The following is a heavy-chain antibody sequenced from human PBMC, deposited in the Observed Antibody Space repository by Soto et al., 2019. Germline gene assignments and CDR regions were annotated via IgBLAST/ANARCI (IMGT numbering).Heavy chain of an antibody. J-gene: IGHJ4*02. CDR3: ATFDYGDTLIDY. D-gene: IGHD4-17*01. Sequence: ASVKVSCKASGYTFTGYYMHWVRQAPGQGLEWMGWINPNSGGTNYAQKFQGRVTMTRDTSISTAYMELSRLRSDDTAVYYCATFDYGDTLIDYWGQGTLVTVPS. CDR1: GYTFTGYY. V-gene: IGHV1-2*02. CDR2: INPNSGGT.